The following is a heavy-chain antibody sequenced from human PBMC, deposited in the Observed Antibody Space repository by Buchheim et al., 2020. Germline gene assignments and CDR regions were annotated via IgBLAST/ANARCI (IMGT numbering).Heavy chain of an antibody. D-gene: IGHD6-13*01. Sequence: QLQLQESGPGLVKPSETLSLTCTVSGGSISSSSYYWGWIRQPPGKGLEWIGSIYYSGSTYYNPSLKSRVTISVDTSKNQFSLKLSSVTAADTAVYYCARDGWEAAAGIITDDDAFDIWGQGT. V-gene: IGHV4-39*07. CDR3: ARDGWEAAAGIITDDDAFDI. CDR2: IYYSGST. J-gene: IGHJ3*02. CDR1: GGSISSSSYY.